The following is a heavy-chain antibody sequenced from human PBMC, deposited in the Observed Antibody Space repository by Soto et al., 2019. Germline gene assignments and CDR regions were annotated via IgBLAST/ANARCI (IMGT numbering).Heavy chain of an antibody. Sequence: QVQLVESGGGVVQPGRSLRLSCAASGFTFSSYGMHWVRQAPGKGLEWVAVISYDGSNKYYADSVKGRFTISRDNSKNTLYLQMNSLRAEDTAVYYCAKPYYSYAVGDYYGMDVWGQGTTVTVSS. CDR1: GFTFSSYG. V-gene: IGHV3-30*18. J-gene: IGHJ6*02. CDR3: AKPYYSYAVGDYYGMDV. D-gene: IGHD5-18*01. CDR2: ISYDGSNK.